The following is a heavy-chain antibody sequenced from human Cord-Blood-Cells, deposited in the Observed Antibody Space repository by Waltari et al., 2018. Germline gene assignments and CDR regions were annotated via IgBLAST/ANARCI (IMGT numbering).Heavy chain of an antibody. V-gene: IGHV4-34*01. J-gene: IGHJ4*02. D-gene: IGHD2-15*01. Sequence: QVQLQQWGAGLLKPSETLSLTCAVYGGSFSGYYWSWIRQPPGKGLEWIGEINHRGSTNYNPSHKSRVTISVDTSKNQFSLNLSSVTAADTAVYYCARGSGGSCYDYWGQGTLVTVSS. CDR2: INHRGST. CDR3: ARGSGGSCYDY. CDR1: GGSFSGYY.